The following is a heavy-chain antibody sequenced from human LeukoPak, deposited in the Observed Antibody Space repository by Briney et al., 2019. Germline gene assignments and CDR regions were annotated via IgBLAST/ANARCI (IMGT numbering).Heavy chain of an antibody. Sequence: GGSLRLSCAASGFTFSDYYMSWIRQAPGKGLEWVSYISSSGSTIYYADSVKGRFTISRDNAKNSLYLQMNSLRAEDTAVYYCARAEPCRGCLRGYSYGPYYFDYWGQGTLVTVSS. CDR1: GFTFSDYY. CDR3: ARAEPCRGCLRGYSYGPYYFDY. D-gene: IGHD5-18*01. V-gene: IGHV3-11*04. J-gene: IGHJ4*02. CDR2: ISSSGSTI.